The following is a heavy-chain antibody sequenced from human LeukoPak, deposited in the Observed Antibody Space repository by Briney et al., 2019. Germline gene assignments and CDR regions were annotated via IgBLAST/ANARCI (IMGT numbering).Heavy chain of an antibody. D-gene: IGHD3-10*01. CDR2: FYYSGST. J-gene: IGHJ5*02. CDR3: ARHERSSITMIRGVKPKKWFDP. V-gene: IGHV4-39*01. Sequence: WVRQPPGKGLEWIGSFYYSGSTYYNPSLKSRVTISVDTSKNQFSLKLSSLTAADTAVYYCARHERSSITMIRGVKPKKWFDPWGQGTLVTVSS.